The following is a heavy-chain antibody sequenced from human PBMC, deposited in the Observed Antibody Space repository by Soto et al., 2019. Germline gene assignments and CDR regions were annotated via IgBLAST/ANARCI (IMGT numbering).Heavy chain of an antibody. CDR2: TWYDGSNK. Sequence: QVQLVESGGGVVQPGRSLRLSCTASGFTFSTYGMHWVRQAPGKGLEWVSTTWYDGSNKYYADSVKGRFTISRDNSKITLYPQMNSMTAAETAVYYCARETGSYHLDYWGQGTLVTVST. CDR3: ARETGSYHLDY. D-gene: IGHD1-26*01. CDR1: GFTFSTYG. V-gene: IGHV3-33*01. J-gene: IGHJ4*02.